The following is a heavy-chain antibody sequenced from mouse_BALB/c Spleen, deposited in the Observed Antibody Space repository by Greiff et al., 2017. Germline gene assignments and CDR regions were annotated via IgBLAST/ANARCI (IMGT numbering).Heavy chain of an antibody. CDR2: ISSGSSTI. CDR1: GFTFSSFG. CDR3: ARSWTYAMDY. V-gene: IGHV5-17*02. Sequence: EVKVVESGGGLVQPGGSRKLSCAASGFTFSSFGMHWVRQAPEKGLEWVAYISSGSSTIYYADTVKGRFTISRDNPKNTLFLQMTSLRSEDTAMYYCARSWTYAMDYWGQGTSVTVSS. J-gene: IGHJ4*01.